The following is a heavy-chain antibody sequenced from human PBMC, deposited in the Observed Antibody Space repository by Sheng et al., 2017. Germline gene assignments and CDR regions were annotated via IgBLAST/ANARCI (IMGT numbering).Heavy chain of an antibody. J-gene: IGHJ5*02. V-gene: IGHV3-21*01. CDR1: GFTFSSYS. D-gene: IGHD3-16*02. Sequence: EVQLVESGGGLVKPGGSLRLSCAASGFTFSSYSMNWVRQAPGKGLEWVSSISSSSSYIYYADSVKGRFTISRDNAKNSLYLQMNSLRAEDTAVYYCARDPVNDYVWGSYHDNNWFDPWGQGTLVTVSS. CDR3: ARDPVNDYVWGSYHDNNWFDP. CDR2: ISSSSSYI.